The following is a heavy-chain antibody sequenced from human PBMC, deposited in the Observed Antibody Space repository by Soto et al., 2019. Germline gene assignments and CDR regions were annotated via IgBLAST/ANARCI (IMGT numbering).Heavy chain of an antibody. CDR2: ISAAGDP. V-gene: IGHV3-13*05. CDR1: GFTFRNYD. D-gene: IGHD2-21*02. J-gene: IGHJ6*02. CDR3: ARTARDFYGLDG. Sequence: EVLLVESGGGLVQPGGSLRLSCEASGFTFRNYDMHWVRQGTGKGLEWVSGISAAGDPDYADAVEGRFTISRENAQNSFFLQMNSLRVGDTAVYYCARTARDFYGLDGWGQGTTVIVSS.